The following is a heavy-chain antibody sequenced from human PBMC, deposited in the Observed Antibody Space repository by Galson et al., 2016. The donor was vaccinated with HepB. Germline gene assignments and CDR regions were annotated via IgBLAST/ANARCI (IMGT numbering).Heavy chain of an antibody. CDR3: ARGKRPRQWLITKWFDP. Sequence: LTCSVYGGSLSNNFWSWLRQPPGKGLEWIGEIHHTGDTNHNSSLKSRVTMSVDTSKNQFSLKLNSVTAADTAVYYCARGKRPRQWLITKWFDPWGQGTPVTVAA. D-gene: IGHD6-19*01. V-gene: IGHV4-34*01. J-gene: IGHJ5*02. CDR2: IHHTGDT. CDR1: GGSLSNNF.